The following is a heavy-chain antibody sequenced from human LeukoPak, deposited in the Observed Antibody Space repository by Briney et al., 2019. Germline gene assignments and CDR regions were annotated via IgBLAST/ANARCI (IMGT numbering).Heavy chain of an antibody. D-gene: IGHD3-3*01. CDR3: TTTDPISPLWSGYWFPMDV. J-gene: IGHJ6*02. CDR1: GFTFSNAW. V-gene: IGHV3-15*01. Sequence: GGSLRLSCAASGFTFSNAWMSWVRQAPGKGLEWVGRIKSKTDGGTTDYAAPVKGRFTISRDDSKNTLYLQMNSLKTEDTAVYYCTTTDPISPLWSGYWFPMDVWGQGTTVTVSS. CDR2: IKSKTDGGTT.